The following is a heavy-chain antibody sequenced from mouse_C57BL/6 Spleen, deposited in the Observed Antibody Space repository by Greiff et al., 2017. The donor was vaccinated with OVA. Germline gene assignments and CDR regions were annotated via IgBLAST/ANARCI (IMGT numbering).Heavy chain of an antibody. Sequence: QVQLQQPGAELVKPGASVKLSCKASGYTFTSYWITWVKQRPGQGLEWIGDIYPGSGSTYYNEKFKGKATLTVDTSSSTTYMQLSSLTSEDTAVYYCGRQGITAGYWGKGTTLTVSS. CDR2: IYPGSGST. J-gene: IGHJ2*01. CDR3: GRQGITAGY. V-gene: IGHV1-55*01. D-gene: IGHD1-1*01. CDR1: GYTFTSYW.